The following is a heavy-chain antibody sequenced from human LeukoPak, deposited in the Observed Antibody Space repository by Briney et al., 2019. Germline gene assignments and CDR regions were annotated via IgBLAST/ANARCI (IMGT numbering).Heavy chain of an antibody. Sequence: GGSLRLSCAASGFTFSNYAMHWVRQAPGKGLEWLAVISYDGNRKDFADSVKGRFTISRDDARNSLYLQMNSLKDEDTAVYYCARDRGYFYDQLDYWGQGTLVTVSS. V-gene: IGHV3-30-3*01. J-gene: IGHJ4*02. CDR3: ARDRGYFYDQLDY. CDR2: ISYDGNRK. CDR1: GFTFSNYA. D-gene: IGHD2/OR15-2a*01.